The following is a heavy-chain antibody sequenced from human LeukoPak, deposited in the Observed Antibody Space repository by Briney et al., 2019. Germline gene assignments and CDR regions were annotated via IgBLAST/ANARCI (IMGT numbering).Heavy chain of an antibody. V-gene: IGHV3-7*03. CDR1: GFTFSSYW. Sequence: GGSLRLSCAASGFTFSSYWMSWVRQAPGKGLEWVANIKQDGSEKYYVDSVKGTISRDNAKNSLYLQMDSLRAEDTAVYYCARVNHVVVVVAATPGSAFDIWGQGTMVTVSS. CDR3: ARVNHVVVVVAATPGSAFDI. D-gene: IGHD2-15*01. J-gene: IGHJ3*02. CDR2: IKQDGSEK.